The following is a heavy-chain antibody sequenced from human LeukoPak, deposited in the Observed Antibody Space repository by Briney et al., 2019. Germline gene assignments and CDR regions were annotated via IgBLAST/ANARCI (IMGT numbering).Heavy chain of an antibody. Sequence: SETLSLTCTVSGVSINNYYWNWIRQPPGKRLEWIGSVYHSGNTNYNPSLGSRVTMSVDTSKNQFSLKLNSVTATDTAVYYCARRISGDYGNWLDPWGQGTLVTVSS. V-gene: IGHV4-59*01. CDR1: GVSINNYY. J-gene: IGHJ5*02. CDR3: ARRISGDYGNWLDP. CDR2: VYHSGNT. D-gene: IGHD4-17*01.